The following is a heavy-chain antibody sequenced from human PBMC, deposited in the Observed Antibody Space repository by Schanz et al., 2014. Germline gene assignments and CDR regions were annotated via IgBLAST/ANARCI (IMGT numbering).Heavy chain of an antibody. Sequence: EVQLVESGGGLIQPGGSLRLSCAVSGFTVSTNYMSWVRQAPGKGLEWVSSLYIGGGSTRYADSVKGRFIISRDSSKNTLFLQINSLRADDTAVYFCARDEGRDGYNLAFDVWGQGTLVTVSS. J-gene: IGHJ3*01. CDR1: GFTVSTNY. CDR2: LYIGGGST. D-gene: IGHD5-12*01. CDR3: ARDEGRDGYNLAFDV. V-gene: IGHV3-53*01.